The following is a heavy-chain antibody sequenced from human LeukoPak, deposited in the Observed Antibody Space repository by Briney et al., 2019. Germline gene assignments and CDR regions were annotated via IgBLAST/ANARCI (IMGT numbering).Heavy chain of an antibody. CDR3: ARRAYSVPYAFEI. CDR2: LFYSGST. Sequence: SETLSLTCTVSGGSISSSLDFWGWLRQPPGTGLEWIGTLFYSGSTKYNPSLKSRVNIYAVTSKSQFSLKMTSVTAADTAVYYCARRAYSVPYAFEIWGQGTMVTVS. J-gene: IGHJ3*02. D-gene: IGHD2-21*01. V-gene: IGHV4-39*01. CDR1: GGSISSSLDF.